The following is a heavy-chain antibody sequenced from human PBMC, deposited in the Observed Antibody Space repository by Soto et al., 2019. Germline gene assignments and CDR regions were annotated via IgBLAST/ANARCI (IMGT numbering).Heavy chain of an antibody. CDR3: AKDLFPTSGQRFFFES. CDR1: GFTFSTYA. CDR2: ILHDETP. J-gene: IGHJ4*02. V-gene: IGHV3-23*01. D-gene: IGHD2-21*01. Sequence: GGSLRLSCAASGFTFSTYAMTWVRQAPGRGLEWVSTILHDETPFYTDAVKGRFTISRDNVRGTLYLQMNGLRVEDAALYYCAKDLFPTSGQRFFFESWGQGSLVTVSS.